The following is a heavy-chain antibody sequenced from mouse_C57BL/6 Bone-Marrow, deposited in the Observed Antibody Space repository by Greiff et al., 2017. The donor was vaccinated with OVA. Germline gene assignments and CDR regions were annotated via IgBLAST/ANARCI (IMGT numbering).Heavy chain of an antibody. CDR1: GYTFTSYW. Sequence: VQLQQPGAELVKPGASVKLSCKASGYTFTSYWMQWVKQRPGQGLEWIGEIDPSDSYTNYNQKFKVKATLTVDTSSSTAYMQLSSLTSEDSAVYYCARYDYGYYFDYWGQGTTLTVSS. J-gene: IGHJ2*01. CDR2: IDPSDSYT. V-gene: IGHV1-50*01. CDR3: ARYDYGYYFDY. D-gene: IGHD2-4*01.